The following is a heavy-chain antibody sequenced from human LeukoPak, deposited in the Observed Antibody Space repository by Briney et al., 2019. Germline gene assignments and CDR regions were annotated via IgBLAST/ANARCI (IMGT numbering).Heavy chain of an antibody. CDR3: APDLTGDSGG. Sequence: PGGSVRLSCATSGFSFSGTWMTWVRQAPGKGLECVANIKTDGSTKYYIDSVKGRFTVSRDNAKKSLYLQMNSLRVENTAIYYCAPDLTGDSGGWGQGTLVTVSS. CDR1: GFSFSGTW. J-gene: IGHJ4*02. CDR2: IKTDGSTK. D-gene: IGHD3-22*01. V-gene: IGHV3-7*01.